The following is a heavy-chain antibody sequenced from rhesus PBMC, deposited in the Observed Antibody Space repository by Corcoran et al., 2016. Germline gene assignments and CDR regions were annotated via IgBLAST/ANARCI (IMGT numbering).Heavy chain of an antibody. Sequence: VQLQESAPGPVQPSETLSLTCPVCGYSISSVYYWSWIRPPPGKGLKWIGYITYSGSTRYNTYLKSRVTISRDTSKNQFSLKLSSVTAADTAVYYCARDVAATGSVDVWGRGVLVTVSS. CDR3: ARDVAATGSVDV. J-gene: IGHJ5-2*02. D-gene: IGHD4-29*01. CDR2: ITYSGST. CDR1: GYSISSVYY. V-gene: IGHV4-122*02.